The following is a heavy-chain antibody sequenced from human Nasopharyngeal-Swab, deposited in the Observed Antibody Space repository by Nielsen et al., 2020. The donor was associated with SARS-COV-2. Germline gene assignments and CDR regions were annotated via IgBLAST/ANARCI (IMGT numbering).Heavy chain of an antibody. Sequence: PGKGLEWIGEINHSGSTNYNPSLKSRVTISVDTSKNQFSLKLSSVTAADTAVYYCARDCCSWDGWFDPWGQGTLVTVSS. CDR3: ARDCCSWDGWFDP. D-gene: IGHD6-13*01. CDR2: INHSGST. V-gene: IGHV4-34*01. J-gene: IGHJ5*02.